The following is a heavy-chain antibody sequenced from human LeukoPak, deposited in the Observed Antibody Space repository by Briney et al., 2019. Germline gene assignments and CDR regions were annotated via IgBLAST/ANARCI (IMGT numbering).Heavy chain of an antibody. J-gene: IGHJ4*02. V-gene: IGHV3-48*01. CDR1: GFTFSTYS. Sequence: GGSLRLSCAASGFTFSTYSMNWVRQAPGKGLEWVSYISSSISTIYYADSVKGRFTISRDNAKNSLYLQMNSLRAEDTAVYYCARSRVGSYKDYWGQGTLVTVSS. CDR2: ISSSISTI. CDR3: ARSRVGSYKDY. D-gene: IGHD3-10*01.